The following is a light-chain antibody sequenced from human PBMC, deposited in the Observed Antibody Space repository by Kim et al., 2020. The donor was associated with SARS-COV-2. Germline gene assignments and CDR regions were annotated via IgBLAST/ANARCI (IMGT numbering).Light chain of an antibody. CDR1: SSDVGGYNY. CDR3: SSYAGSNNVV. V-gene: IGLV2-8*01. J-gene: IGLJ2*01. CDR2: EVS. Sequence: GQSVTFSCPGTSSDVGGYNYVSWYQQHPGKAPKLMIYEVSKRPSGVPDRFSGSKSGNTASLTVSGLQAEDEADYYCSSYAGSNNVVFGGGTQLTVL.